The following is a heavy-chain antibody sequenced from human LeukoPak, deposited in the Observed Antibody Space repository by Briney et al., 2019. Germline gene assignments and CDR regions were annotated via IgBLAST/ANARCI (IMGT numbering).Heavy chain of an antibody. CDR3: ARRDSRWFDP. CDR1: GYSINNYY. Sequence: PSETLSLTCTVSGYSINNYYWSWIRQSPGEGLEWIGYIYYSGSTNYNPSLKSRVTMSVDTSKTQFSLELTSVTAADTAVYYCARRDSRWFDPWGQGTLVTVSS. D-gene: IGHD3/OR15-3a*01. V-gene: IGHV4-59*08. J-gene: IGHJ5*02. CDR2: IYYSGST.